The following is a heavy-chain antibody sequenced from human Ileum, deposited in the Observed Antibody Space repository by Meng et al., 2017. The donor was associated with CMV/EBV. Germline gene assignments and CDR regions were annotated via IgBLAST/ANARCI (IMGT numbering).Heavy chain of an antibody. Sequence: LKSSCKTSGYKLANYWFGWVRQMPGKGLDWIGVIYPGDSDTKYNPSFQGLVTISADTSTNTAYLHWDNVQASDTAIYYCAKQNWGFDYWGQGTLVTVSS. CDR1: GYKLANYW. CDR2: IYPGDSDT. J-gene: IGHJ4*02. D-gene: IGHD3-16*01. V-gene: IGHV5-51*01. CDR3: AKQNWGFDY.